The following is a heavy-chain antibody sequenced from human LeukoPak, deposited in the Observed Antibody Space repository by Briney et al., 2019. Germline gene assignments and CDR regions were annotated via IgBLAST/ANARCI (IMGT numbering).Heavy chain of an antibody. V-gene: IGHV1-46*01. J-gene: IGHJ4*02. CDR2: IKPGGSNT. D-gene: IGHD3-3*01. CDR1: GFIFTSYY. CDR3: ARERRPDFWSGYLDY. Sequence: RASLKLSCAASGFIFTSYYMHWVRQAPGQGLEWMAIIKPGGSNTGYADTFKGRFTMTRDTSTSTVYLQLSSLRSEDTAVYYCARERRPDFWSGYLDYWGQGTLVTVSS.